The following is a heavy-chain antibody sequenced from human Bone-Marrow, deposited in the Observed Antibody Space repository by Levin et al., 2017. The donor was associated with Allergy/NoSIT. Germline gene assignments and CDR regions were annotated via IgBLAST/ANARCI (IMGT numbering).Heavy chain of an antibody. D-gene: IGHD3-10*01. CDR3: VRGGSGLDS. CDR2: ISSNSNPI. J-gene: IGHJ4*02. Sequence: GGSLRLSCATSGFTFSSYSMNWVRQTPGKGLEWISFISSNSNPIYYADSVKGRFTISRDNAKNSLYLLMNSLGDEDTAVYFCVRGGSGLDSWGQGTLVTVSS. V-gene: IGHV3-48*02. CDR1: GFTFSSYS.